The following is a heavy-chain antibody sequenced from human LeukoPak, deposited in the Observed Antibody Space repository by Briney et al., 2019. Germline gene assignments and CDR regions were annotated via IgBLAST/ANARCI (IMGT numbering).Heavy chain of an antibody. CDR1: GLTFNSHA. V-gene: IGHV3-23*01. CDR2: ISGSAFT. J-gene: IGHJ3*02. D-gene: IGHD1-1*01. CDR3: AKGSQESPRTILDAFDI. Sequence: AGGSLRLSCAASGLTFNSHAMSCVRQTPGKRLEWLSTISGSAFTYYADSVKGRFTISRDTSKNTLFLDMNTLRVEDTAVYYCAKGSQESPRTILDAFDIWGQGTMVSVSS.